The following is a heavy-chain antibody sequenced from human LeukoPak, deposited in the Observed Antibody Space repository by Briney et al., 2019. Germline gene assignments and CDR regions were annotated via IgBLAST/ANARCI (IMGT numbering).Heavy chain of an antibody. V-gene: IGHV4-4*07. CDR3: ARGGSSSDWFDP. CDR2: IYSGGST. Sequence: SETLSLTCTVSGGSISSYYWSWIRQPAGKGLEWIGRIYSGGSTNYNPSLKSRVTMSVDTSKNQFSLKLSSVTAADTAVYYCARGGSSSDWFDPWGQGTLVTVSS. CDR1: GGSISSYY. J-gene: IGHJ5*02. D-gene: IGHD6-6*01.